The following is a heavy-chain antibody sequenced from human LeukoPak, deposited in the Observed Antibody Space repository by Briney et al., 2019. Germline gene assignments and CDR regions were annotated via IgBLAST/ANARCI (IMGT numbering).Heavy chain of an antibody. V-gene: IGHV3-21*01. CDR3: AKSFLELEAYDYYMDV. J-gene: IGHJ6*03. D-gene: IGHD1-7*01. CDR2: IGSRTGNI. Sequence: PGGSLRLSCAASGFTFSSYSMNWVRQAPGKGLEWVAFIGSRTGNIYYADSVKGRFTISRDNSKKTLYLQMNSLRAEDTAVYYCAKSFLELEAYDYYMDVWGKGTTVTVSS. CDR1: GFTFSSYS.